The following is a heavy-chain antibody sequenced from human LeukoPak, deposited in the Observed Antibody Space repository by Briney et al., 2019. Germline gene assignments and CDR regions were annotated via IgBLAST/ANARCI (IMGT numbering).Heavy chain of an antibody. Sequence: GGSLRLSCAASGFNFSSYGMNWVRQAPGKGLECVASISRNSGDYTLYAASVKGRFTISRDNSRSTLYLQMNSLRAEDTAVYYCSKKGQNEDYGKPDWGQGTLVTVSS. CDR3: SKKGQNEDYGKPD. V-gene: IGHV3-23*01. D-gene: IGHD4-17*01. J-gene: IGHJ4*02. CDR2: ISRNSGDYT. CDR1: GFNFSSYG.